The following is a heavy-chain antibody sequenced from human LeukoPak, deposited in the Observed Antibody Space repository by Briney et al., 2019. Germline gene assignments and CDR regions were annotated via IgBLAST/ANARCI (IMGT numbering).Heavy chain of an antibody. CDR1: GGSISSYY. CDR2: INYIRTT. V-gene: IGHV4-59*12. J-gene: IGHJ4*02. Sequence: SETLSLTCTVSGGSISSYYWNWIRQPPGKGLEWIGYINYIRTTDYNPSLKSRVTISLDKSKNQFSLDLTSMTAADTAVYYCATRWVLTGEPYWGQGTLVTVSS. CDR3: ATRWVLTGEPY. D-gene: IGHD7-27*01.